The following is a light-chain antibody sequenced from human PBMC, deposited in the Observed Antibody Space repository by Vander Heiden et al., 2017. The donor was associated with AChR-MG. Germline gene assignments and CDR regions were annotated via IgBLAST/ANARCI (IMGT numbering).Light chain of an antibody. J-gene: IGKJ1*01. V-gene: IGKV1-5*01. CDR2: DAS. CDR3: QQYNSYWT. CDR1: QSISSW. Sequence: DKQMNQSPSTLSASVGDRVTINCRASQSISSWLAWYQQKPGKAPKLLIYDASSLESGVPSRFSDSGSGTEFTLTISSLQPDDFATYYCQQYNSYWTFGQGTKVEIK.